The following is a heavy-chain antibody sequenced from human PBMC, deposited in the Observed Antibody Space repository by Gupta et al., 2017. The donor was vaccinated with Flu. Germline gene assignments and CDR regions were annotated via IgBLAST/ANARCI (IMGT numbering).Heavy chain of an antibody. CDR3: ARDPLIVGATDSVDY. Sequence: QVQLVESGGGLVKPGGSLRLSCAAAGFTFSDYFMSWIRQAPGKGLGWVSYISSSGSTIYYADSVKGRFTISRDNAKNSLYLQMNSLRAEDTAVYYCARDPLIVGATDSVDYWGQGTLVTVSS. CDR2: ISSSGSTI. V-gene: IGHV3-11*01. CDR1: GFTFSDYF. J-gene: IGHJ4*02. D-gene: IGHD1-26*01.